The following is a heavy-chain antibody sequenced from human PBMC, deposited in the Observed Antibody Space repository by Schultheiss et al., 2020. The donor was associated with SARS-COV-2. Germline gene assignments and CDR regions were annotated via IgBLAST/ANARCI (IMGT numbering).Heavy chain of an antibody. V-gene: IGHV3-21*04. D-gene: IGHD1-26*01. J-gene: IGHJ4*02. Sequence: GGSLRLSCAASGFTFSSYSMNWVRQAPGKGLEWVSSISSSSSYIYYADSVKGRFTISRDNAKNSLYLQMSSLRSEDTAVYYCATQIVGAKKLFDYWGQGTLVTVSS. CDR2: ISSSSSYI. CDR1: GFTFSSYS. CDR3: ATQIVGAKKLFDY.